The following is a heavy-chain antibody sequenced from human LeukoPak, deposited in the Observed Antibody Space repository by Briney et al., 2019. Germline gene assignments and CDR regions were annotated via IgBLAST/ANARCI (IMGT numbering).Heavy chain of an antibody. CDR3: ARGAVSIAARPTIYYFDY. V-gene: IGHV1-69*05. D-gene: IGHD6-6*01. J-gene: IGHJ4*02. Sequence: GASVKVSCKASRGTFSSYAISWVRQAPGQGLEWMGGIIPIFGTANYAQKFQGRVTITTDESTSTAYMELSSLRSGDTAVYYCARGAVSIAARPTIYYFDYWGQGTLVTVSS. CDR1: RGTFSSYA. CDR2: IIPIFGTA.